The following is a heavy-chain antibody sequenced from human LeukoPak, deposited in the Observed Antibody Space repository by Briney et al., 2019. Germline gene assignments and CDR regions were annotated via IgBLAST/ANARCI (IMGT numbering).Heavy chain of an antibody. CDR3: SRESGAFCPFGY. J-gene: IGHJ4*02. CDR1: GGSIRSYY. D-gene: IGHD1-26*01. V-gene: IGHV4-59*01. Sequence: SETLSLTCTVSGGSIRSYYWSWIRQPPGKGLEWIGYIYYSGSTNYNPSLKSRVSISVDTSKNQFSLKLSSVTAADTAIYYCSRESGAFCPFGYWGQGTLVIVPS. CDR2: IYYSGST.